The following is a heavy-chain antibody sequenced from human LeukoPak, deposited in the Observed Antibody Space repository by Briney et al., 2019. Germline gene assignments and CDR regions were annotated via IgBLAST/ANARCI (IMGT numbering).Heavy chain of an antibody. Sequence: SVKVSCKASGGTFISYAISWVRQAPGQGLEWMGGIIPIFATANYAQKFQGRVTITADESTSTAYMELSSLRSEDTAVYYCARAADYYDSSGYYGYWGQGTLVTVSS. CDR2: IIPIFATA. CDR1: GGTFISYA. CDR3: ARAADYYDSSGYYGY. J-gene: IGHJ4*02. D-gene: IGHD3-22*01. V-gene: IGHV1-69*13.